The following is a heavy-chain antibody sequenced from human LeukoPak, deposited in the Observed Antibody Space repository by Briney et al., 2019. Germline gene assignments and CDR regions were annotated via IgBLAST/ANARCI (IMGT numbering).Heavy chain of an antibody. D-gene: IGHD3-22*01. J-gene: IGHJ4*02. CDR2: ISGSGGST. CDR3: AKIVVVIPFVDY. Sequence: QPGGSLRLSCAASGFTFSSYAMSWVRQAPGKGLEWVSAISGSGGSTYYADSVKGRFSISRDNSKNTLYLQMNSLRAEDTAVYYCAKIVVVIPFVDYWGQGTLVTVSS. V-gene: IGHV3-23*01. CDR1: GFTFSSYA.